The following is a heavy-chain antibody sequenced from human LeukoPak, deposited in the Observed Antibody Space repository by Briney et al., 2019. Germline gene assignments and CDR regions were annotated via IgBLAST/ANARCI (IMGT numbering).Heavy chain of an antibody. Sequence: SETLSLTCTVSGDSISSYYWSWIRQPAGKGLEWIGRIHTSGSTNHNPSLTSRVTISVDTSKNQFSLKLSSVTAADTAVYYCARAPPLYRYQLLSRGAFDIWGQGTMVTVSS. CDR2: IHTSGST. CDR3: ARAPPLYRYQLLSRGAFDI. D-gene: IGHD2-2*01. V-gene: IGHV4-4*07. J-gene: IGHJ3*02. CDR1: GDSISSYY.